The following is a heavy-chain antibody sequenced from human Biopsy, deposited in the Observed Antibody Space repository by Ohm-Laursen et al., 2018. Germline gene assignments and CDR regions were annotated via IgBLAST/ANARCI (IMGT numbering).Heavy chain of an antibody. V-gene: IGHV3-11*01. CDR1: GFTFSDYY. D-gene: IGHD5-24*01. CDR3: ARDVEGFYSYAMDV. CDR2: ITSGGSTT. Sequence: GSLRLSCAASGFTFSDYYMSWIRQAPGKGLAWVSYITSGGSTTDYADSVNGQFTISRDNAKSSLFLQMNSLRAEDTAVYYCARDVEGFYSYAMDVWGQGTTVTVSS. J-gene: IGHJ6*02.